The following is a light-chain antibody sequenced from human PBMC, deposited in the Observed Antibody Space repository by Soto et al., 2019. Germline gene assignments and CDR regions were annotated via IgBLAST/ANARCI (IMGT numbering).Light chain of an antibody. CDR3: QQYNIHSPRNP. CDR1: QSISSW. V-gene: IGKV1-5*03. J-gene: IGKJ1*01. CDR2: KAS. Sequence: DIQMTQSPSTLSASVGERVTITCRASQSISSWLAWYQQKPGKAPKLLIYKASYLESGVPSRFSGSGYGTAFTRTISSLQPDDVATYYCQQYNIHSPRNPFGQGTKVEIK.